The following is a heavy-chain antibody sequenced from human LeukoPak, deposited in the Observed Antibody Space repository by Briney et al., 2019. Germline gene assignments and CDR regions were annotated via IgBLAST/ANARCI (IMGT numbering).Heavy chain of an antibody. CDR1: GFTFSNAW. V-gene: IGHV3-15*01. D-gene: IGHD6-13*01. Sequence: PGGSLRLSCAASGFTFSNAWMSWVRQAPGKGLEWVGRIKSKTDGGTTDYAAPVKGRFTISRDDSKNTLYLQMNSLKTEDTAVYYCTTGSDSSSWADAFEIWGQGTMVTVSS. CDR2: IKSKTDGGTT. CDR3: TTGSDSSSWADAFEI. J-gene: IGHJ3*02.